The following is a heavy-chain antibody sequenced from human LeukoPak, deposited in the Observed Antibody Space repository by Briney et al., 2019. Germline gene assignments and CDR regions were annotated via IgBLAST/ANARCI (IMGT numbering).Heavy chain of an antibody. CDR1: GYTFTSYD. CDR2: MNPNSGNT. J-gene: IGHJ4*02. Sequence: GASVKVSCKASGYTFTSYDINWVRQATGQGLEWMGWMNPNSGNTGYAQKFQGRVTMTRNTSISTAYMELSSLRSEDTAVYYCARDRIAVAGTAFDCWGQGTLVTVSS. CDR3: ARDRIAVAGTAFDC. V-gene: IGHV1-8*01. D-gene: IGHD6-19*01.